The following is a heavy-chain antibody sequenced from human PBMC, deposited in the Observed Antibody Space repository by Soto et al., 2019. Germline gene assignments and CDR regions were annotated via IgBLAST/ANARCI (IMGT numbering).Heavy chain of an antibody. CDR2: ITGTGSGSTT. Sequence: PWGSLRLSCVASGFTFDNYAITFFRHSPVKGLEWVSAITGTGSGSTTYYAESVKGRFTISRDSPTNTVHLQMNSLTVDDTALYYCAKGGLQATLFFDSWGQGSLVTVSS. CDR1: GFTFDNYA. CDR3: AKGGLQATLFFDS. J-gene: IGHJ4*02. D-gene: IGHD2-15*01. V-gene: IGHV3-23*01.